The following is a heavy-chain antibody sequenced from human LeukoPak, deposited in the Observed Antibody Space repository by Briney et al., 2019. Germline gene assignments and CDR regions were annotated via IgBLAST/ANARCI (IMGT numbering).Heavy chain of an antibody. J-gene: IGHJ6*03. Sequence: GGSLRLSCAASGFTFSSSAMSWVRQAPGKGLEWVSVISSGGSVSYYADSVQGRFTISRDNSKNTLDLQMNSLRVEDTAIYYRAKGISSVAAAVRDHYYMDVWGTGTTVTVSS. CDR1: GFTFSSSA. CDR2: ISSGGSVS. V-gene: IGHV3-23*01. CDR3: AKGISSVAAAVRDHYYMDV. D-gene: IGHD6-13*01.